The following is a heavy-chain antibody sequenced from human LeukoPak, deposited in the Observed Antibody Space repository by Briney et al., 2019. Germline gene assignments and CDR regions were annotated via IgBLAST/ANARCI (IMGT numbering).Heavy chain of an antibody. Sequence: VASVWVSRKASGYTFTSYGISWVRQAPGQGLEWMGWISAYNGNTNYAQKLEGRVTMTTATSTSTAYMELRSVSSDDTAAYYCARPEYVWGSYRYTDLYYYGLDVWGEGTSVTVSS. CDR1: GYTFTSYG. D-gene: IGHD3-16*02. CDR3: ARPEYVWGSYRYTDLYYYGLDV. J-gene: IGHJ6*04. CDR2: ISAYNGNT. V-gene: IGHV1-18*01.